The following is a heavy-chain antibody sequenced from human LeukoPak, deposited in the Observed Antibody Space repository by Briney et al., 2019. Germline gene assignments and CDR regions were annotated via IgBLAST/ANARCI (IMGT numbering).Heavy chain of an antibody. V-gene: IGHV4-31*03. CDR2: IYYSGST. CDR3: ARDGCSSTSCYTYNWFDP. Sequence: RPSETLSLTCTVSGGSISSGGYYWSWIRQHPGKGLEWIGYIYYSGSTYYNPSLKSRVTISVDTSKNQFSLKLSSVTAADTAAYYCARDGCSSTSCYTYNWFDPWGQGTLVTVSS. CDR1: GGSISSGGYY. J-gene: IGHJ5*02. D-gene: IGHD2-2*02.